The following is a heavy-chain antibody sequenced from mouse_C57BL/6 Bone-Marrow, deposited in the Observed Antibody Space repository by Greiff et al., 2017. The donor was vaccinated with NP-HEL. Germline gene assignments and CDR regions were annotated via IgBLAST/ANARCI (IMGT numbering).Heavy chain of an antibody. CDR3: TRGGYYADY. J-gene: IGHJ2*01. CDR1: GYTFTDYE. D-gene: IGHD1-1*02. V-gene: IGHV1-15*01. CDR2: IDPETGGT. Sequence: QVQLQQSGAELVRPGASVTLSCKASGYTFTDYEMHWVKQTPVHGLEWIGAIDPETGGTAYNQKFKGKAILTADKSSSTAYMELRSLTSEDSAVYYCTRGGYYADYWGQGTTLTVSS.